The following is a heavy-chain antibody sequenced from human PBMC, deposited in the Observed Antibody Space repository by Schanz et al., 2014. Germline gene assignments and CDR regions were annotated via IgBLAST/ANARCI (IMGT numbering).Heavy chain of an antibody. V-gene: IGHV1-18*01. CDR1: GYTFTDYG. CDR3: ARLSVAGRPHVNYWYFDL. J-gene: IGHJ2*01. CDR2: ISTSNGNT. Sequence: QVQLVQSGAEVKKPGASVKVSCKTSGYTFTDYGVIWVRQAPGQGLEWMGWISTSNGNTNYAQKLQGRVTMTADTSTSTAYMDLRSLRSDDTAVYYCARLSVAGRPHVNYWYFDLWGRGTLVTVSS. D-gene: IGHD6-19*01.